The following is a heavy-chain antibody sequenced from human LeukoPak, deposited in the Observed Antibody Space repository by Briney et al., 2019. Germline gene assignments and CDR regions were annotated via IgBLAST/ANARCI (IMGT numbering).Heavy chain of an antibody. CDR3: ARGWRTRDVVVPAAMSY. Sequence: GASVKVSCKVSGYALTELSMHWVRQAPGKGLEWMGGYDPEDGAIIYAQKFQGRVTITRDTSASTAYMELSSLRSEDTAVYYCARGWRTRDVVVPAAMSYWGQGTLVTVSS. J-gene: IGHJ4*02. CDR2: YDPEDGAI. V-gene: IGHV1-24*01. D-gene: IGHD2-2*01. CDR1: GYALTELS.